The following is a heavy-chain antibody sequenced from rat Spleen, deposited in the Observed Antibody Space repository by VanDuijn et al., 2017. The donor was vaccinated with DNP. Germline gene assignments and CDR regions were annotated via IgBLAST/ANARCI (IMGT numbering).Heavy chain of an antibody. CDR3: ARRKNYGLSYYFDY. V-gene: IGHV5S23*01. J-gene: IGHJ2*01. CDR2: ISSSGGTI. CDR1: GFTFSDYY. Sequence: EVQLVESGGGLVQPGNSLKLSCAASGFTFSDYYMAWVRQAPTKGLEWVAYISSSGGTIYYRDSVKGRFTVSRDNAKSTLYLQMDSLRSEDTATYYCARRKNYGLSYYFDYWGQGVMVTVSS. D-gene: IGHD1-6*01.